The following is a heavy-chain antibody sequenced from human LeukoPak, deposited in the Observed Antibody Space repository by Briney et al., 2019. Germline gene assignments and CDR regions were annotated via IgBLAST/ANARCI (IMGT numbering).Heavy chain of an antibody. V-gene: IGHV4-59*01. D-gene: IGHD3-22*01. Sequence: PSETLSLTCTVSGGSISSYYWSWIRQPPGKGLEWIGYIYYSGSTNYNPSLKSRVAISVDTSKNQFSLKLSSVTAADTAVYYCAREHYYDSSGMGFDYWGQGTLVTVP. CDR3: AREHYYDSSGMGFDY. CDR1: GGSISSYY. CDR2: IYYSGST. J-gene: IGHJ4*02.